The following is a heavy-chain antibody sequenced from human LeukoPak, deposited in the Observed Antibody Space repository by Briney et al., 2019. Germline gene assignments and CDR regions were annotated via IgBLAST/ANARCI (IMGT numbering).Heavy chain of an antibody. V-gene: IGHV3-23*01. CDR2: ISGSGGST. D-gene: IGHD6-19*01. CDR1: GFTFSTYA. J-gene: IGHJ4*02. Sequence: GGSLRLSCAASGFTFSTYAMSWVRQAPGKGLEWVSAISGSGGSTDYADSVKGRFTISRDNSKNTLSLLMNSLRAEDTAVYYCASEGWSRYYFDYWGQGTLVTVSS. CDR3: ASEGWSRYYFDY.